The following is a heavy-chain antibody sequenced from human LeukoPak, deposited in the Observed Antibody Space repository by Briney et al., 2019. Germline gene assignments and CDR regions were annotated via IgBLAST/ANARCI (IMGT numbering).Heavy chain of an antibody. CDR2: MKRDGSEI. J-gene: IGHJ4*02. V-gene: IGHV3-7*01. Sequence: GSLRLSCSASGFTFSTYWMSWVRQAPGKGLEWVANMKRDGSEIYYVDSVKGRFTISRDNAKNSLYLQMNSLRAEDTAVYYCAKGIDGDYFDYWGQGTLVTVSS. CDR3: AKGIDGDYFDY. CDR1: GFTFSTYW. D-gene: IGHD2-21*01.